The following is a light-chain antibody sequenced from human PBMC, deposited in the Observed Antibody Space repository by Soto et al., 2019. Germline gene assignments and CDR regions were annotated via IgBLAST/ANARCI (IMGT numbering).Light chain of an antibody. CDR3: QQYNTWSPLA. CDR2: GAS. CDR1: QSLSNN. V-gene: IGKV3-15*01. J-gene: IGKJ4*01. Sequence: EIVMTQSPATLSVSPGERATLSCRASQSLSNNLAWYQQKPGQAPRLLIFGASTRATGIPARFSGSGSGTEFTLTISSLQSEDFAVYYCQQYNTWSPLAFGGGTKVETK.